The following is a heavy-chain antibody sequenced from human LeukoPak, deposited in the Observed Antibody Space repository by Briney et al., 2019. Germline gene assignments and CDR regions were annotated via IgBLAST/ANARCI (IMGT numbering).Heavy chain of an antibody. D-gene: IGHD6-19*01. J-gene: IGHJ4*02. CDR2: IKQDGSEK. V-gene: IGHV3-7*01. Sequence: PGGSLRLSCAASGYTFSRYWMSWVRQAPGKGLEWVANIKQDGSEKYYVDTVKGRFTISRDNAKNSLYLQMNSLRAEDTGVYYCARGWLWLIPFDYWGQGTLVTVSS. CDR3: ARGWLWLIPFDY. CDR1: GYTFSRYW.